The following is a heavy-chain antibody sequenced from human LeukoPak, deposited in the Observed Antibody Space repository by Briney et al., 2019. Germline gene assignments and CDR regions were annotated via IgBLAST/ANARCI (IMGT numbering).Heavy chain of an antibody. D-gene: IGHD3-22*01. Sequence: GGSPRLSCTASGFTFGDYAMSWVRQAPGKGLEWVGFIRSKVYGGTTEYAASVKGRFTISRDDSKSIAYLQMNSLKTEDTAVYYCTRHYYDSSGYYVSYYYYYYGMDVWGQGTTVTVSS. CDR2: IRSKVYGGTT. CDR1: GFTFGDYA. CDR3: TRHYYDSSGYYVSYYYYYYGMDV. J-gene: IGHJ6*02. V-gene: IGHV3-49*04.